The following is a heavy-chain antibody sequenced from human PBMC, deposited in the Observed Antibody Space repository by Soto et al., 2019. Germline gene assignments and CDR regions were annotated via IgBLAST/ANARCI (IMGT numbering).Heavy chain of an antibody. J-gene: IGHJ4*02. V-gene: IGHV4-59*01. CDR2: IYYSGST. Sequence: SETLSLTCTVSGGSISSYDWSWIRQPPGKGLEWTGYIYYSGSTNYNPSLKSRVTISVDTSKNQFSLKLTSVTAADTAVYYCARGGAIAVARRGYSFDYWGQGTLVTVSS. CDR1: GGSISSYD. D-gene: IGHD6-13*01. CDR3: ARGGAIAVARRGYSFDY.